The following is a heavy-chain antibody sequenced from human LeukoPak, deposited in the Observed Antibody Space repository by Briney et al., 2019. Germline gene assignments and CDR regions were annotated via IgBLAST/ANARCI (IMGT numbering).Heavy chain of an antibody. J-gene: IGHJ4*02. D-gene: IGHD4-17*01. Sequence: PGGSLRLSCPASGFIFSDYYMSWIRQAPGKGLEWVSYISSSSSYINYADSVKGLFTISRDNAKNSLYLQMNSLRAEDTAVYYCARVSYGDSGYFDYWGQGTLVTVSS. V-gene: IGHV3-11*06. CDR1: GFIFSDYY. CDR2: ISSSSSYI. CDR3: ARVSYGDSGYFDY.